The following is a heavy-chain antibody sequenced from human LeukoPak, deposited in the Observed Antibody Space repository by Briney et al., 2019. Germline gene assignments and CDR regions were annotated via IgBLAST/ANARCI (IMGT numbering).Heavy chain of an antibody. J-gene: IGHJ4*02. CDR2: IHSRGST. Sequence: SETLSLTCTVSGGSISSSSYHWGWIRQPPGKGLEYIGRIHSRGSTYYNPSLKSRVTISVDTSKNQFSLKLSSVTAADTAVYYCARGVVRGSYYFDYWGQGTLVTVSS. V-gene: IGHV4-39*07. D-gene: IGHD3-10*01. CDR3: ARGVVRGSYYFDY. CDR1: GGSISSSSYH.